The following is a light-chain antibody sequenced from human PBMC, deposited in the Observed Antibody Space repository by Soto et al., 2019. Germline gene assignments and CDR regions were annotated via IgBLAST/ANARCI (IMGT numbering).Light chain of an antibody. CDR2: GAS. V-gene: IGKV3-15*01. J-gene: IGKJ2*01. CDR1: QSVSSN. Sequence: EIVMTQSPATLSVSPGERATLSCRASQSVSSNLAWYQQKPGQAPRLLIYGASTRATGIPARFSGSGSGTEFTLTISSLQSEDFAVYYCHQYNNWPKYTCGKGTKVDIK. CDR3: HQYNNWPKYT.